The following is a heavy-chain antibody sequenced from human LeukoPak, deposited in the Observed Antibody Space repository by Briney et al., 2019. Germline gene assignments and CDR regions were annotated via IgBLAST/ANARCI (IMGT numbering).Heavy chain of an antibody. CDR2: INYSGTT. D-gene: IGHD2-8*02. CDR1: GGSISSGDYY. Sequence: ASQTLSLTCTVSGGSISSGDYYWSWIRQPQGKGLEWIGYINYSGTTYYNPSLKSRITISVDTSKSQFSLRLTSVTAADTAVYYCARARSCTGGKCFRSFDYWGQGTLVTASS. V-gene: IGHV4-30-4*08. CDR3: ARARSCTGGKCFRSFDY. J-gene: IGHJ4*02.